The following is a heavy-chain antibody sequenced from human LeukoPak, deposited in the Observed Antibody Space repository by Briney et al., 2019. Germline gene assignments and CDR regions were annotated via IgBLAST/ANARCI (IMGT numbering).Heavy chain of an antibody. J-gene: IGHJ4*02. CDR1: GGSISSGNYY. CDR2: IYTTGST. CDR3: ARERDGSGTQRGLNY. V-gene: IGHV4-61*02. Sequence: PSETLSLTCTVSGGSISSGNYYWSWIRQPAGKGLEGIGRIYTTGSTNYNPSLKSRVTMSLDTSKNQFSLKLSSVTAADTAVYYCARERDGSGTQRGLNYWGQGTLVTVSS. D-gene: IGHD3-10*01.